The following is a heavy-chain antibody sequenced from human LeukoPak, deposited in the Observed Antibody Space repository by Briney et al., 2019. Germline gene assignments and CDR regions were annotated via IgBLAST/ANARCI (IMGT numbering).Heavy chain of an antibody. D-gene: IGHD5-24*01. CDR2: ISYDGSNK. J-gene: IGHJ4*02. CDR1: GFTFSTYA. Sequence: SGGSLRLSCAASGFTFSTYAVTWVRQAPGKGLEWVAVISYDGSNKYYADSVKGRFTISRDNSKNTLYLQMNSLRAEDTAVYYCARGTPRDGYNYMDYWGQGTLVTVSS. V-gene: IGHV3-30-3*01. CDR3: ARGTPRDGYNYMDY.